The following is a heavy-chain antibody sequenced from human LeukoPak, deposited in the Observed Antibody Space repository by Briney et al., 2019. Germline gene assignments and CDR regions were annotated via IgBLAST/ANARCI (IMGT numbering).Heavy chain of an antibody. CDR3: ASIKGRAFDI. CDR2: IYGGGST. V-gene: IGHV3-53*01. D-gene: IGHD1-14*01. J-gene: IGHJ3*02. CDR1: GFTVSSNY. Sequence: SGGTLRLSCAASGFTVSSNYMSWVRQAPGKGLEWVSVIYGGGSTYYADYMKGRFTISRDNSTNTLYLQMNSLRAEDTAVYYCASIKGRAFDIWGQGTMVTVSS.